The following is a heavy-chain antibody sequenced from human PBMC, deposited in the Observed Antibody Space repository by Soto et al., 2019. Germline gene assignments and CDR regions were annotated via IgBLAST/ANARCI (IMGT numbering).Heavy chain of an antibody. CDR2: IKQDGSEK. J-gene: IGHJ6*03. D-gene: IGHD5-12*01. CDR3: ARREDNSGYAMPRNYYMDV. Sequence: QSGGSLRLSCAASGFTFSSYWMSWVRQAPGKGLEWVANIKQDGSEKYYVDSVKGRFTISRDNAKNSLYLQMNSLRAEDTAVYYCARREDNSGYAMPRNYYMDVWGKGTTVTVSS. V-gene: IGHV3-7*01. CDR1: GFTFSSYW.